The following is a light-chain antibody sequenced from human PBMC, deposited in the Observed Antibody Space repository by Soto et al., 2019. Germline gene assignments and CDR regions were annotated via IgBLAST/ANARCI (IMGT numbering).Light chain of an antibody. V-gene: IGLV2-14*02. Sequence: QSALTQPASVSGSPGQSITVSCTGINSDVGIYNLVSWYQHHPGKAPKLVIYEGTKRPSGVSSRFSGSKSGNTASLTISGLQAEDEGDYYCCSYTSSSTLDVVFGGGTKLTVL. CDR2: EGT. CDR3: CSYTSSSTLDVV. CDR1: NSDVGIYNL. J-gene: IGLJ2*01.